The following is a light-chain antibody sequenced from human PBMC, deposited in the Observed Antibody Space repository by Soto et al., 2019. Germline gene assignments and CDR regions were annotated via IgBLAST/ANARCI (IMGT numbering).Light chain of an antibody. CDR3: QQYIRRPLS. CDR1: QSISSW. Sequence: GDRVTITWRASQSISSWLAWYQQKPGKAPKLLIYDASSLESGVPSRFSGSGSGTDFTLTISGLQAEDFAVYFCQQYIRRPLSFGQGTRLEIK. V-gene: IGKV1-5*01. CDR2: DAS. J-gene: IGKJ5*01.